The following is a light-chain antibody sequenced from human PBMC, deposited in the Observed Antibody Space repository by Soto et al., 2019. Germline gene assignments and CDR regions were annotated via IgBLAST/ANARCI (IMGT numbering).Light chain of an antibody. Sequence: ELVLTQSPATLSFSPGERATLSCRASQSVSRSLAWYQQKPGQAPRLLIYDASNRATGIPARFSGSGSGTDFTLTISSLEPEDFAVYYCQQRSNWPPTFGQGTKLEIK. J-gene: IGKJ2*01. CDR3: QQRSNWPPT. CDR2: DAS. CDR1: QSVSRS. V-gene: IGKV3-11*01.